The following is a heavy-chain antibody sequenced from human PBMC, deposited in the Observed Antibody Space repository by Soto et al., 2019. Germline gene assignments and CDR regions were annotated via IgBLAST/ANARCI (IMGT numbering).Heavy chain of an antibody. V-gene: IGHV3-15*01. D-gene: IGHD5-12*01. J-gene: IGHJ3*02. Sequence: GGSLRLSCAASGFTFKNAWMSWVRQTPGKGLEWVGRIKSQSDGGTTDYAAPVTGRFTISRDDSKNTLYLQIDSLKIEDTGVYYCWDSGYNSDDFDIWGQGTMVTVSS. CDR1: GFTFKNAW. CDR2: IKSQSDGGTT. CDR3: WDSGYNSDDFDI.